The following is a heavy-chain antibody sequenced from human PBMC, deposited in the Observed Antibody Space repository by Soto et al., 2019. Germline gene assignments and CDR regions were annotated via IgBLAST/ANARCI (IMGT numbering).Heavy chain of an antibody. CDR2: IYYSGST. CDR3: ARQRKGTTGRFDP. V-gene: IGHV4-59*01. Sequence: QVQLQESGPGLVKPSETLSLTCTVSGGSISSYYWSWIRQPPGKGLEWIGYIYYSGSTNYTPSLKSRVTISVDTSKNQFSLKLSSVTAADTAVYYCARQRKGTTGRFDPWGQGTLVTVSS. J-gene: IGHJ5*02. CDR1: GGSISSYY. D-gene: IGHD1-1*01.